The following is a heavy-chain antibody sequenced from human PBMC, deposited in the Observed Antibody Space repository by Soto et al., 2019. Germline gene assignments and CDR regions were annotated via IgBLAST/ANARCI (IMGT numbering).Heavy chain of an antibody. V-gene: IGHV3-74*01. CDR1: GFTSRNYW. CDR2: VNSDGDTT. D-gene: IGHD3-16*01. J-gene: IGHJ6*02. Sequence: WGSLRLSCAASGFTSRNYWMHWVRQAPGKGLVWVSRVNSDGDTTYYADSVKGRFTISRDNAKNTLHLQMNSLGAEDTAVYYCASNYAYAEGYYFYGIDVWGQGTTVTVSS. CDR3: ASNYAYAEGYYFYGIDV.